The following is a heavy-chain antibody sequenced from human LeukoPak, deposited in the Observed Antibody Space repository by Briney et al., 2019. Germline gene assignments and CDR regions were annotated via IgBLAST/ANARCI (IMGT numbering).Heavy chain of an antibody. CDR1: GFTFSSYS. Sequence: GGSLRLSCAASGFTFSSYSMNWVRQAPGKGLEWVSSISSSSSYIYYADSVKGRFTISRDNANNSLYLQMNSLRAEDTALYYCARGFYGSGGYYPYYFDYWGQGTLVTVS. CDR3: ARGFYGSGGYYPYYFDY. J-gene: IGHJ4*02. V-gene: IGHV3-21*04. CDR2: ISSSSSYI. D-gene: IGHD3-10*01.